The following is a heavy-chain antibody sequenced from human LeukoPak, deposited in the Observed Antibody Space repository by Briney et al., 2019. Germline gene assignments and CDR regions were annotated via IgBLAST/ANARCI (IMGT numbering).Heavy chain of an antibody. CDR2: ISGSGGST. Sequence: PGGSLRLSCAASGFTFSRYDMSWVRQAPGKGLEWVSAISGSGGSTYYADSVKGRFTISRDNSKNTLYLQMNSLRAEDTAVYYCANIQMVQWLALTGAFDIWGQGTMVTVSS. J-gene: IGHJ3*02. V-gene: IGHV3-23*01. D-gene: IGHD6-19*01. CDR3: ANIQMVQWLALTGAFDI. CDR1: GFTFSRYD.